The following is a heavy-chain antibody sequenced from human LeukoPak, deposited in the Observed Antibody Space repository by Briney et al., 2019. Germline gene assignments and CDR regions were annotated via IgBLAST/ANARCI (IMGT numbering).Heavy chain of an antibody. V-gene: IGHV3-33*03. CDR2: IWYDGSNK. J-gene: IGHJ4*02. CDR1: GFTFSSYG. D-gene: IGHD3-10*01. Sequence: LPGGSLRLSCAASGFTFSSYGMHWVRQAPGKGLEWVAVIWYDGSNKYYADSVKGRFTISRDNSKNTLYLQMNSLRAEDTAVYYCAKDLEPHDYYGSGKNYWGQGTLVTVSS. CDR3: AKDLEPHDYYGSGKNY.